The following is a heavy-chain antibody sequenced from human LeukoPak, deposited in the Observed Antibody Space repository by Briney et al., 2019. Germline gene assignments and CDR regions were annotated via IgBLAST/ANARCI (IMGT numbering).Heavy chain of an antibody. CDR2: IIPIFGTA. CDR1: GGTFSSYA. D-gene: IGHD5-12*01. Sequence: SVKVSCKASGGTFSSYAISWVRQAPGQGLEWMGGIIPIFGTANYAQKFQGRVTITTDESTSTAYMELSSLRSEDTAVYYCARDGQARAKPRGWFDPWGQGTLVTVSS. V-gene: IGHV1-69*05. J-gene: IGHJ5*02. CDR3: ARDGQARAKPRGWFDP.